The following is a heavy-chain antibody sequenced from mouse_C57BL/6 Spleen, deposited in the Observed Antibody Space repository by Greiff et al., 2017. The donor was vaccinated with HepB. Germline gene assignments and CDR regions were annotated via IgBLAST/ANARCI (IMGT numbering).Heavy chain of an antibody. V-gene: IGHV1-82*01. CDR1: GYAFSSSW. CDR3: ARWGDSSGYQAWFAY. D-gene: IGHD3-2*02. J-gene: IGHJ3*01. CDR2: IYPGDGDT. Sequence: VKLMESGPELVKPGASVKISCKASGYAFSSSWMNWVKQRPGKGLEWIGRIYPGDGDTNYNGKFKGKATLTADKSSSTAYMELSSLTSEDSAVYFCARWGDSSGYQAWFAYWGQGTLVTVSA.